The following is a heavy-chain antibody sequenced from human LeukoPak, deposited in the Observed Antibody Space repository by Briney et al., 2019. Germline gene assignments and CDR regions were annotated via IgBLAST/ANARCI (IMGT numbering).Heavy chain of an antibody. V-gene: IGHV3-43*01. CDR3: AKAIGDSVGYNYFDS. Sequence: PGGSLRLSCAASGFTFDDYTMHWVRQAPGKGLEWVSLISWHGSTTKYADSVKGRFTISRDNLKNSLSLQMNSLGPEDTALYYCAKAIGDSVGYNYFDSWGQGTLVTVSS. D-gene: IGHD3-22*01. CDR2: ISWHGSTT. CDR1: GFTFDDYT. J-gene: IGHJ4*02.